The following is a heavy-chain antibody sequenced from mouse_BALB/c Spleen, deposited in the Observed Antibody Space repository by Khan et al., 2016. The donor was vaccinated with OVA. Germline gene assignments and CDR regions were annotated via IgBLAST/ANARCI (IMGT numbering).Heavy chain of an antibody. Sequence: EVELVESGGGLVQPGGSLKLSCAASGFAFSGSGMSWVRQTPDKRLELVATINSNGGTSYYPDSVRGRFTISRDNAKHTLPLQLSSLKSEDTAMYYCARVFYRYDEGYWYFDVWGAGTTVTVSS. CDR3: ARVFYRYDEGYWYFDV. J-gene: IGHJ1*01. CDR2: INSNGGTS. V-gene: IGHV5-6-3*01. D-gene: IGHD2-14*01. CDR1: GFAFSGSG.